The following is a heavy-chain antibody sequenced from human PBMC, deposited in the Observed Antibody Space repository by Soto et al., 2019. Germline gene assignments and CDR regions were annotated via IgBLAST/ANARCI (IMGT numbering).Heavy chain of an antibody. Sequence: ASVKVSCKASGYTFTSYYMHWVRQAPGQGLEWMGIINPSGGSTSYAQKFQGRVTMTRDTSTSTVYTELSSLRSEDTAVYYCASLWVADSGKNGMDVWGQGTTVTVSS. D-gene: IGHD6-19*01. CDR2: INPSGGST. CDR1: GYTFTSYY. J-gene: IGHJ6*02. CDR3: ASLWVADSGKNGMDV. V-gene: IGHV1-46*01.